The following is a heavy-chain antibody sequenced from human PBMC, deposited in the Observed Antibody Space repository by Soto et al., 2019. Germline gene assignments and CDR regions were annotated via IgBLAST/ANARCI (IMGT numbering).Heavy chain of an antibody. D-gene: IGHD2-2*01. CDR1: GFTFTSSA. CDR2: IVVGSGNT. Sequence: ASVKVSCKASGFTFTSSAMQWVRQARGQRLEWIGWIVVGSGNTNYAQKFQERVTITRDMSTSTAYMELSSLRSEDTAVYYCAAGPDIVVVPAASSYYYYGMDVWG. V-gene: IGHV1-58*02. J-gene: IGHJ6*02. CDR3: AAGPDIVVVPAASSYYYYGMDV.